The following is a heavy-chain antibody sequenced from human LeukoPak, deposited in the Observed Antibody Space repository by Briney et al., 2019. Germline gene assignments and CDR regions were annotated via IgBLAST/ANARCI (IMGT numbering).Heavy chain of an antibody. D-gene: IGHD2-15*01. Sequence: SETLSLTCAVYGGSFSGYYWSWIRQPPGKGLEWIGEINHSGSTNYNPSLKSRVTISVDTSENQFSLKLSSVTAADTAVYYCARGRGSGGSRVWFDPWGQGTLVTVSS. CDR2: INHSGST. J-gene: IGHJ5*02. V-gene: IGHV4-34*01. CDR3: ARGRGSGGSRVWFDP. CDR1: GGSFSGYY.